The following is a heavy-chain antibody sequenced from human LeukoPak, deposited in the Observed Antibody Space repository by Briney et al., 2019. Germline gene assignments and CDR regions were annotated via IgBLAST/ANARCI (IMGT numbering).Heavy chain of an antibody. CDR3: ARVGAVAGHFDY. J-gene: IGHJ4*02. CDR2: INPSGGST. V-gene: IGHV1-46*01. CDR1: GYTFTSYG. D-gene: IGHD6-19*01. Sequence: ASVKVSCKASGYTFTSYGISWVRQAPGQGLEWMGIINPSGGSTSYAQKFQGRVTMTRDMSTSTVYMELSSLRSEDTAVYYCARVGAVAGHFDYWGQGTLVTVSS.